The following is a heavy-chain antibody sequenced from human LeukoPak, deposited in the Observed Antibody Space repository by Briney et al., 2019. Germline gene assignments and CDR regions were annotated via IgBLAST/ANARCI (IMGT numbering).Heavy chain of an antibody. CDR3: AKAVPKAVVAPSFDY. CDR1: GFTFSSYG. D-gene: IGHD2-15*01. Sequence: GGSLRLSCAASGFTFSSYGMSWVRQAPGKGLEWVSAISGSAVSTYYADSVKGRFTISRDNSKNTLYLQMNSLRVEDTAVYYCAKAVPKAVVAPSFDYWGQGTLVTVSS. CDR2: ISGSAVST. V-gene: IGHV3-23*01. J-gene: IGHJ4*02.